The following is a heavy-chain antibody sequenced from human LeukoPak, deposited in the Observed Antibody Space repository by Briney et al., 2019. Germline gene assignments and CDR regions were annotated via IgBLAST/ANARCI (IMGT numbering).Heavy chain of an antibody. J-gene: IGHJ4*02. D-gene: IGHD4-17*01. Sequence: GGSLRLSCAASGFTFSSYAMSWVRQAPGKGLVWVSRIDSGVSSTIYADSVKGRFTISRDNAKNTLYLQMNSLRAEDTAVYYCTRGRYYFDYWGQGTLVTVSS. CDR2: IDSGVSST. V-gene: IGHV3-74*01. CDR3: TRGRYYFDY. CDR1: GFTFSSYA.